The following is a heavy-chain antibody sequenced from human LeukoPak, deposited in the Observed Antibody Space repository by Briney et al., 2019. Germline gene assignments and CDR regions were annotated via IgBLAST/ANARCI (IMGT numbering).Heavy chain of an antibody. Sequence: PGGSLRLSCAASGFTVSSNYMSWVRQAPGKGLEWVSVIYSGGSTYYADSVKGRFTISRDNSKNTLYLQMNSPRAEDTAVYYCARGSGGAYYYYYYMDVWGKGTTVTISS. CDR1: GFTVSSNY. V-gene: IGHV3-53*01. D-gene: IGHD3-16*01. CDR3: ARGSGGAYYYYYYMDV. CDR2: IYSGGST. J-gene: IGHJ6*03.